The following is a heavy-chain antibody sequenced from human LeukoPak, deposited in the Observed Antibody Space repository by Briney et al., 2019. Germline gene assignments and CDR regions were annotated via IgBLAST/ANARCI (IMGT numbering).Heavy chain of an antibody. D-gene: IGHD3-22*01. J-gene: IGHJ4*02. Sequence: GGSLRLSCAASGFTFSSYSMNWVRQAPGKGLEWGSSISSSSSYIYYADSVKGRFTISRDNAKNSLYLQMTSLRAEDTAVYYCAREGAGYYDSSGYYSDYWGQGTLVTVSS. CDR2: ISSSSSYI. CDR1: GFTFSSYS. CDR3: AREGAGYYDSSGYYSDY. V-gene: IGHV3-21*01.